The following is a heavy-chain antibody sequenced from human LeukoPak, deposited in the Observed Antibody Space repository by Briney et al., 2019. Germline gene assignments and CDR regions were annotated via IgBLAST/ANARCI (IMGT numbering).Heavy chain of an antibody. V-gene: IGHV3-23*01. CDR2: INGGGDST. CDR3: AIRALTTPPY. CDR1: GFTFSNYA. Sequence: QSGGSLRLSCAASGFTFSNYAMYWVRQAPGKGLEWVSSINGGGDSTYYADSVKGRFTISRDNSKNTLYLQMNSLRAEDTAVYYCAIRALTTPPYWGQGTLVTVSS. D-gene: IGHD4-17*01. J-gene: IGHJ4*02.